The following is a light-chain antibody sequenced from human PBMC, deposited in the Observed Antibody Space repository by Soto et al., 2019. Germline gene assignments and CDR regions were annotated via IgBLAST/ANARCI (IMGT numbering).Light chain of an antibody. CDR1: SSNIGAGYD. J-gene: IGLJ3*02. CDR2: GNT. V-gene: IGLV1-40*01. Sequence: QSVLTQPPSVSGAPGQRVTISCTGSSSNIGAGYDVHWYQQLPGTAPKLLIYGNTNRPSGVPDRFSGSKSGTSASLAITGLQAEDEADYYCQSSDSSLSGWVFGGGTKVTVL. CDR3: QSSDSSLSGWV.